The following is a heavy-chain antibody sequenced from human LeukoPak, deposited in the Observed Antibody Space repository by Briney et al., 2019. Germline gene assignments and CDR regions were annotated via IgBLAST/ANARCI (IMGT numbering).Heavy chain of an antibody. J-gene: IGHJ6*03. CDR3: ARGTYCSGGSCSRYYYIDV. CDR2: VEHTGST. V-gene: IGHV4-38-2*02. D-gene: IGHD2-15*01. Sequence: SETLSLTCTLSDYSISSYYYWGWLGQPPGKGLEWIGSVEHTGSTYYNPSLKSRVTISVDTSKNQFSLKLSSVTAADTAVYYCARGTYCSGGSCSRYYYIDVWGKGTTVTVSS. CDR1: DYSISSYYY.